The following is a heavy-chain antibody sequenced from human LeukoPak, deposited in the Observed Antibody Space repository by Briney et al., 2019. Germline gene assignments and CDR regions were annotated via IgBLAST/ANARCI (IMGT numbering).Heavy chain of an antibody. D-gene: IGHD4-23*01. CDR1: GYTFTSYD. Sequence: ASVRVSCKASGYTFTSYDINWVRQATGQGLEWMGWMNPNSGNTDYAQKFQGRVTITRNTSISTAYLELSSLRSEDTAVYYCARDNSVEDTAWWFDHWGQGTLVTVSS. CDR3: ARDNSVEDTAWWFDH. CDR2: MNPNSGNT. J-gene: IGHJ5*02. V-gene: IGHV1-8*03.